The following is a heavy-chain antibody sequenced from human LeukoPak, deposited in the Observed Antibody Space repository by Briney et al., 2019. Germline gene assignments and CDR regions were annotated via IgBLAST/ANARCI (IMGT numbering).Heavy chain of an antibody. J-gene: IGHJ4*02. Sequence: PSETLSLTCTVSGGSISSSSYYWGWIRQPPGKGLEWIGSIYYSGSTNYNPSLKSRVTISVDTSKNQFSLKLSSVTAADTAVYYCARLSSGYYKAFDYWGQGTLVTVSS. CDR3: ARLSSGYYKAFDY. CDR2: IYYSGST. V-gene: IGHV4-39*07. CDR1: GGSISSSSYY. D-gene: IGHD3-22*01.